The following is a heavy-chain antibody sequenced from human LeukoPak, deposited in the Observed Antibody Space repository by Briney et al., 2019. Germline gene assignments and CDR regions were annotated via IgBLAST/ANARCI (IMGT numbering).Heavy chain of an antibody. J-gene: IGHJ4*02. CDR2: IYSGGST. CDR3: ARLEGSSSSEVDY. CDR1: GFTVSSNY. V-gene: IGHV3-53*01. Sequence: PGGSLRLSCAASGFTVSSNYMSWVRQAPGKGLEWVSVIYSGGSTYYADSVKGRFTISRDNSKNTLYLQMNSLRAEDTAVYYCARLEGSSSSEVDYWGQGTLVTVSS. D-gene: IGHD6-6*01.